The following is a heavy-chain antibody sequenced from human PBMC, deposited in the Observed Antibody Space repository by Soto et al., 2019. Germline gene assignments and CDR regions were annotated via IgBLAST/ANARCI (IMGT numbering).Heavy chain of an antibody. V-gene: IGHV1-3*01. CDR3: ARENIVVVVAATGAFDI. J-gene: IGHJ3*02. Sequence: ASVKVSCKASGYTFTSYAMHWVRQAPGQRLEWMGWINAGNGNTKYSQKFQGRVTITRDTSASTAYMELSSLRSEDTAVYYCARENIVVVVAATGAFDIWGQGTMVTVSS. CDR2: INAGNGNT. D-gene: IGHD2-15*01. CDR1: GYTFTSYA.